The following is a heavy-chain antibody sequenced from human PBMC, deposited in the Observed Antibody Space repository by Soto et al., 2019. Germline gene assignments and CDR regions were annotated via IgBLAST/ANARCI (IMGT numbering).Heavy chain of an antibody. V-gene: IGHV1-69*02. J-gene: IGHJ4*02. CDR2: IIPILGIA. Sequence: ASVKVSCKASGGTFSSYTISWVRQAPGQGLEWMGRIIPILGIANYAQKFQGRVTITADKSTSTAYMELSSLRSEDTAVYYCARSSSIAVAYDYWGQGTLVNVSS. CDR1: GGTFSSYT. D-gene: IGHD6-19*01. CDR3: ARSSSIAVAYDY.